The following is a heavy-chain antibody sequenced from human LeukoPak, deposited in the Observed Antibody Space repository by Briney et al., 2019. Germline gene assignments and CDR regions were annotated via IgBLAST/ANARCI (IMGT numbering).Heavy chain of an antibody. V-gene: IGHV1-2*02. CDR2: IIPNSGGT. CDR1: GYTFTGSY. CDR3: ARSSRGLDAFDI. Sequence: ASVKVSCKASGYTFTGSYMHWVRQAPGQGLEWMGWIIPNSGGTSYARKFQGRVTTTRDTSISTAYMEVSRLRSDDTAVYYCARSSRGLDAFDIWGQGTMVTVSS. J-gene: IGHJ3*02. D-gene: IGHD5-24*01.